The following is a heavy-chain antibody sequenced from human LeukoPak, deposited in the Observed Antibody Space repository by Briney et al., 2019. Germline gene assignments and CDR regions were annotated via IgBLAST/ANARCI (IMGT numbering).Heavy chain of an antibody. D-gene: IGHD1-26*01. CDR2: GDTSGST. Sequence: SQTLSLTCTVSGGSISSGSYYWSWLRQPDGKGLEWIVRGDTSGSTNDNPSLKRRVTISVDPSKNQFSLKLSSVTAAATAVYYCARHVSGSRSYYMDVWGKGTTVTISS. V-gene: IGHV4-61*02. CDR1: GGSISSGSYY. CDR3: ARHVSGSRSYYMDV. J-gene: IGHJ6*03.